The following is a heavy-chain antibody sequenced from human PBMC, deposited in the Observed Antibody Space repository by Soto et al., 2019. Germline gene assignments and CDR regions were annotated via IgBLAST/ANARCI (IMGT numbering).Heavy chain of an antibody. CDR1: GGSISSGDYY. V-gene: IGHV4-30-4*01. J-gene: IGHJ4*02. Sequence: SETLSLTCTVSGGSISSGDYYWSWIRQPPGKGMEWIGYIYYSGSTYYNPSLKSRVTISVDTSKNQFSLKLSSVTAADTAVYYCARAYRGYSYGPLFDYWGQGTLVTVSS. CDR3: ARAYRGYSYGPLFDY. D-gene: IGHD5-18*01. CDR2: IYYSGST.